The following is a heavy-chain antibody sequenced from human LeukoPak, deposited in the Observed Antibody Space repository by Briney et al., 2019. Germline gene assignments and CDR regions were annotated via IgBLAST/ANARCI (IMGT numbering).Heavy chain of an antibody. D-gene: IGHD3-10*01. J-gene: IGHJ6*03. CDR1: GFTFSSYS. V-gene: IGHV3-53*01. CDR3: ASGSGSYRTPYYYMDV. CDR2: IYSGGST. Sequence: PGGSLRLSCAASGFTFSSYSMSWVRQAPGKGLEWVSVIYSGGSTYYADSVKGRFTISRDNSKNTLCLQMNSLRAEDTAVYYCASGSGSYRTPYYYMDVWGTGTTVTVSS.